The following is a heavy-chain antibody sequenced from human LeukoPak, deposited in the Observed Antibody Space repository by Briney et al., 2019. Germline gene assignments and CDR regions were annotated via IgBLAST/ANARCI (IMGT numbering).Heavy chain of an antibody. D-gene: IGHD2-21*01. CDR2: IYPGDSDT. J-gene: IGHJ6*03. V-gene: IGHV5-51*01. CDR3: ARLVNYYYYYMDV. Sequence: GESLQISCKGSGYSFTSYWIGWVRQMPGKGLEWMGIIYPGDSDTRYSPSFQGQVTISADKSISTAYLQRSSLKASDTAMYYCARLVNYYYYYMDVWGKGTTVTVSS. CDR1: GYSFTSYW.